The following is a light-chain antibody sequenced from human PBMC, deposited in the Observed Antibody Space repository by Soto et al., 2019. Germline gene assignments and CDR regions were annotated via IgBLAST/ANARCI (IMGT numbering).Light chain of an antibody. CDR2: DAS. Sequence: EIVLTQSPATLALSPGERATLSGSASQSVSSYLAWYQQKPGQAPSLLIYDASNRATGIPARFSGSGSGTDFNLTISSLEPEDFAVYYCQQRSNWLTFGGGTKVEIK. CDR3: QQRSNWLT. V-gene: IGKV3-11*01. J-gene: IGKJ4*01. CDR1: QSVSSY.